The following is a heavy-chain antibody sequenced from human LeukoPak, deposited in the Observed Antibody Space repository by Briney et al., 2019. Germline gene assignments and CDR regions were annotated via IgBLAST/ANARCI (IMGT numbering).Heavy chain of an antibody. J-gene: IGHJ4*02. CDR2: IYYSGST. CDR1: GGSISSYY. V-gene: IGHV4-59*08. D-gene: IGHD1-26*01. CDR3: ARGGRGSSPFDY. Sequence: PSETLSLTCTVSGGSISSYYWSWIRQPPGKGLEWIGYIYYSGSTNYNPSLKSRVTISVDTSKNQFSLKLSSVTAADTAVYYCARGGRGSSPFDYWGQGTLVTVSS.